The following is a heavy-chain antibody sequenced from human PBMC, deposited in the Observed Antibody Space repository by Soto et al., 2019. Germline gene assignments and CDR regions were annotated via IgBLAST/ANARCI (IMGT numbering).Heavy chain of an antibody. Sequence: SQTLSLTCAISGDSVSSNSAAWNWIRQSPSRGLEWLGRTYYRSKWYNDYAVSVKSRITINPDTSKNQFSLQLNSVTPEDTAVYYCARDRTTMVRGVMASWFDPWGQGTLVTV. CDR3: ARDRTTMVRGVMASWFDP. CDR2: TYYRSKWYN. D-gene: IGHD3-10*01. J-gene: IGHJ5*02. V-gene: IGHV6-1*01. CDR1: GDSVSSNSAA.